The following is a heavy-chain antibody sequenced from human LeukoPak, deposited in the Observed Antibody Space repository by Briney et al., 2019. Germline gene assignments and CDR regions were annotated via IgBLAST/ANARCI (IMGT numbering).Heavy chain of an antibody. CDR2: IWYDGSKE. D-gene: IGHD2-2*01. Sequence: GGSLRLSCAASGFTFSSYWMHWVRQAPGKGLEWVAVIWYDGSKEYYADSVKGRFTISRDSAKNTLYLQMNSLRGEDTAVYYCARDECSTTSCYGYWGQGTLVTVSS. CDR1: GFTFSSYW. CDR3: ARDECSTTSCYGY. J-gene: IGHJ4*02. V-gene: IGHV3-33*08.